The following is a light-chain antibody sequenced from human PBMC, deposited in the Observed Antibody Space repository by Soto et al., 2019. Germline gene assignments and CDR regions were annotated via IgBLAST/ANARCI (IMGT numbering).Light chain of an antibody. Sequence: DIVMTQSPDSLAVSLGERATINCKSSQSLLYSSNNQNYLAWYQQKPGQPPRLLIYWASTRESGVPDRFSGSGSGTDFTLTISSLQAEDVAVYYCQQYYSTPPTFGGGTKVDIK. CDR2: WAS. J-gene: IGKJ4*01. CDR1: QSLLYSSNNQNY. V-gene: IGKV4-1*01. CDR3: QQYYSTPPT.